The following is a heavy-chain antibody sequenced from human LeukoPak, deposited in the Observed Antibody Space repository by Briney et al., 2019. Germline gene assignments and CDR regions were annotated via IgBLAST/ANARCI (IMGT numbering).Heavy chain of an antibody. CDR3: ASGGTYYDSSGYYYGHIDY. J-gene: IGHJ4*02. CDR2: IYYSGST. CDR1: GGSISSGDYY. Sequence: SETLSLTCTVSGGSISSGDYYWSWIRQPPGKGLEWIGYIYYSGSTYYNPSLKSRVTISVDTSKNQFSLKLSSVTAADTAVYYCASGGTYYDSSGYYYGHIDYWGQGTLVTVSS. V-gene: IGHV4-30-4*01. D-gene: IGHD3-22*01.